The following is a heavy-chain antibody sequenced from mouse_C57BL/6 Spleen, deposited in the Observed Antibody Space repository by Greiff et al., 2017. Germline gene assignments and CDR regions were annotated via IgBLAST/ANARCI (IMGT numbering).Heavy chain of an antibody. D-gene: IGHD2-14*01. CDR2: IDPETGGT. CDR3: TRGRARYMDY. CDR1: GYTFTDYE. Sequence: QVHVKQSGAELVRPGASVTLSCKASGYTFTDYEMHWVKQTPVHGLEWIGAIDPETGGTAYNQKFKGKAILTADKSSSTAYMELRSLTSEDSAVYYCTRGRARYMDYWGQGTSVTVSS. V-gene: IGHV1-15*01. J-gene: IGHJ4*01.